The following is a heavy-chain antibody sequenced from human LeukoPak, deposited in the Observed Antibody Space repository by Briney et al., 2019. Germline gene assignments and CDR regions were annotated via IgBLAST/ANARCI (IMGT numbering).Heavy chain of an antibody. CDR2: ISSSSSTI. V-gene: IGHV3-48*02. Sequence: GGSLRLSCAASGFTFSSYSMNWVRQAPGKGLEWVSYISSSSSTIYYADSVKGRFTISRDNAKNSLYLQMNSLRDEDTAVYYCAATNGITMIVVADAFDIWGQGTMVTVSS. CDR3: AATNGITMIVVADAFDI. J-gene: IGHJ3*02. D-gene: IGHD3-22*01. CDR1: GFTFSSYS.